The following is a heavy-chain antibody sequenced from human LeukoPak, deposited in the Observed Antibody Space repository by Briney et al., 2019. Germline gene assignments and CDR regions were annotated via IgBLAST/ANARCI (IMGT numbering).Heavy chain of an antibody. D-gene: IGHD1-26*01. V-gene: IGHV4-39*01. CDR2: IYYSGST. CDR3: ARLVRGRGSYLAFDI. J-gene: IGHJ3*02. CDR1: GGSISSSSYY. Sequence: SETLSLTCTVSGGSISSSSYYWGWIRQPPGKGLEWIGSIYYSGSTYYNPSLKSRVTISVDTSKNQFSLKLSSVTAAATAVYYCARLVRGRGSYLAFDIWGQGTMVTVSS.